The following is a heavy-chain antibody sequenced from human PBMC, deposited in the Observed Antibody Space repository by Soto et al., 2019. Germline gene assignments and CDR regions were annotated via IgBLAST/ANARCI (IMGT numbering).Heavy chain of an antibody. Sequence: SETLSLTCTVSGGSLNSGDYFWAWIRQPPGKGLKWIGSIYYSGTTYYNPSLKSRVTISVDRSKNQFSLKLSSVTAADTAVYYCARVPGPWGQGTLVPVSS. CDR3: ARVPGP. J-gene: IGHJ5*02. V-gene: IGHV4-39*07. D-gene: IGHD7-27*01. CDR1: GGSLNSGDYF. CDR2: IYYSGTT.